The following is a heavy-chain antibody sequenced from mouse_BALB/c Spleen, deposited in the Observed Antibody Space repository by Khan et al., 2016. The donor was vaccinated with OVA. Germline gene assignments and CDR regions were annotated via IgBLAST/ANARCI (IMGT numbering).Heavy chain of an antibody. CDR1: GFTFSSYA. CDR2: ISSGGHYT. V-gene: IGHV5-9-3*01. CDR3: ARSLVDYYAMDY. J-gene: IGHJ4*01. D-gene: IGHD2-2*01. Sequence: VERVESGGGLVKPGGSLKLSCSASGFTFSSYAMSWVRQTPEKRLELVATISSGGHYTFYPDSVKGRFTISRDTARNTLYLQMSRLRSEDTAMYYCARSLVDYYAMDYWGQGTSVTVSS.